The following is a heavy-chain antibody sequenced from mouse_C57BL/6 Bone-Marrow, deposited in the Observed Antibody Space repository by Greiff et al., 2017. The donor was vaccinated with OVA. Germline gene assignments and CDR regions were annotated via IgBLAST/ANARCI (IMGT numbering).Heavy chain of an antibody. CDR3: ARRGYDGFDY. CDR1: GYTFTSYW. D-gene: IGHD2-14*01. V-gene: IGHV1-69*01. CDR2: IDPSDSYT. Sequence: VQLQQPGAELVMPGASVKLSCKASGYTFTSYWMHWVKQRPGQGLEWIGEIDPSDSYTNYNQKFKGKSTLTVDKSSSTAYMQLSSLTSEDSAVYYCARRGYDGFDYWGQGTTLTVSS. J-gene: IGHJ2*01.